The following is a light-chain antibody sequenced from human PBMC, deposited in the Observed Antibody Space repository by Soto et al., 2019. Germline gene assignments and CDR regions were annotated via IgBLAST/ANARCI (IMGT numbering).Light chain of an antibody. CDR1: QSVTSTY. CDR3: QQFGSSPWT. CDR2: GAS. V-gene: IGKV3-20*01. Sequence: LLTQSPGTLSFSPGERSTLSWRASQSVTSTYLAWYKHKPGQPPRLLIFGASSRATGVPDRFSGSGSGTDFTLTISRLEPEDFAVYYCQQFGSSPWTFGQGTRWIS. J-gene: IGKJ1*01.